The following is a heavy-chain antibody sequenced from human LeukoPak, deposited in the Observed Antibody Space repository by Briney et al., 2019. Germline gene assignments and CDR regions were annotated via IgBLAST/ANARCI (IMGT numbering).Heavy chain of an antibody. CDR3: ASRVVHCSSTSCYVADAFDI. V-gene: IGHV4-39*01. CDR2: IFFSGST. CDR1: RGSTSSSSLY. J-gene: IGHJ3*02. D-gene: IGHD2-2*01. Sequence: SETLSLTCTVSRGSTSSSSLYLGWVRPPPRKGPGGGGGIFFSGSTYYNPSLKSRVTISVDTSKNQFSLKLSSVTAADTAVYYCASRVVHCSSTSCYVADAFDIWGQGTMVTVSS.